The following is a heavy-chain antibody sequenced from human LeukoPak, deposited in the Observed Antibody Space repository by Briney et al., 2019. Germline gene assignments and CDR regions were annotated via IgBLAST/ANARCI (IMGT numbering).Heavy chain of an antibody. D-gene: IGHD3-22*01. Sequence: GGSLRLSCAASGFTFSSYSMNWVRQAPGKGLEWVSSISSSSSYIYYADSVKGRFTISRDNAKNSLHLQVNSLRAEDTAVYYCAGAPYDSSGYYYYWGQGTLVTVSS. V-gene: IGHV3-21*01. CDR3: AGAPYDSSGYYYY. J-gene: IGHJ4*02. CDR1: GFTFSSYS. CDR2: ISSSSSYI.